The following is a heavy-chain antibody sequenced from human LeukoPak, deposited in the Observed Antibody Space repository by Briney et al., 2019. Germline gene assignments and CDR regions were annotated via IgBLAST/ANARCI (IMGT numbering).Heavy chain of an antibody. CDR3: ASYYDRPGFDY. J-gene: IGHJ4*02. CDR1: GFTFSSYA. V-gene: IGHV4-59*08. D-gene: IGHD3-16*01. Sequence: GSLRLSCAASGFTFSSYAMSWVRQSPGKGLEWIGYIYYSGSTNYNPSLKSRVTISIHTSRNQFSLMLSSVTAADTAMYYCASYYDRPGFDYGAREPLVPAPS. CDR2: IYYSGST.